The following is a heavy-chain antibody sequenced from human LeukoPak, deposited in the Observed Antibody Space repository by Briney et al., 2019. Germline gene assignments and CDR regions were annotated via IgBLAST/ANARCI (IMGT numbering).Heavy chain of an antibody. J-gene: IGHJ3*02. D-gene: IGHD5-18*01. Sequence: SETLSLTCAVYGGSFSGYYWSWIRQPPGKGLEWIGEINHSGSTNYNPSLKSRVTISVGTSKNQFSLKLSSVTAADTAVYYCASGIQLDDAFDIWGQGTMVTVSS. CDR2: INHSGST. CDR3: ASGIQLDDAFDI. V-gene: IGHV4-34*01. CDR1: GGSFSGYY.